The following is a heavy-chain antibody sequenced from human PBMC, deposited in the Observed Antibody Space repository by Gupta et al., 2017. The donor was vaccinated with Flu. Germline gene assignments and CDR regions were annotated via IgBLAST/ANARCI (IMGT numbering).Heavy chain of an antibody. CDR3: ARHFSAPAGGWYLDY. CDR1: SGSISSSTSF. J-gene: IGHJ4*02. D-gene: IGHD3-10*01. Sequence: LQESGPGLVKPSEPLSLTCTVSSGSISSSTSFWGWIRQPPGKGLEWIGNIYHSGNTYYNPSHRSRVTISVDTSKNQFSLRLTSVTAADTAVYYCARHFSAPAGGWYLDYWGQGTLVTVSS. CDR2: IYHSGNT. V-gene: IGHV4-39*01.